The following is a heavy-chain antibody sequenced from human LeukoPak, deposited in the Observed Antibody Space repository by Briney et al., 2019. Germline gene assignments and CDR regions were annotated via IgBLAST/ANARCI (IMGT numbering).Heavy chain of an antibody. Sequence: GRSLRLSCAASGFTFDDYAMHWVRHAPGKGLEWVSGISWNSGSIDYADSVKGRFTISRDNAKNSLYLQMNSVRAEDTALYYCAKSDYGDYPRGAFDIWGQGTMVTVSS. D-gene: IGHD4-17*01. CDR2: ISWNSGSI. CDR3: AKSDYGDYPRGAFDI. J-gene: IGHJ3*02. V-gene: IGHV3-9*01. CDR1: GFTFDDYA.